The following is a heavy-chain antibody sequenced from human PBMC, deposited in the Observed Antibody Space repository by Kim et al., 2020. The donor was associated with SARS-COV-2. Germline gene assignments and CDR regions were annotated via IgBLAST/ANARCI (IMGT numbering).Heavy chain of an antibody. CDR3: ARRDAFGWFDT. CDR2: IYWNGGST. Sequence: GGSLRLSCAASGFTFDDYGMSWVRQAPGKGLDWVSDIYWNGGSTAYADSVKGRFTISRDNAKNSLYLQMNSLIADDTALYYCARRDAFGWFDTWGQGTL. V-gene: IGHV3-20*04. CDR1: GFTFDDYG. J-gene: IGHJ5*02. D-gene: IGHD3-10*01.